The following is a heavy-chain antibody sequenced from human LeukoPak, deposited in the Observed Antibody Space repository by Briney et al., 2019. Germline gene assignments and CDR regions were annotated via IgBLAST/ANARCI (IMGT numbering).Heavy chain of an antibody. Sequence: ASVKVSCKASGYTFTDYYMHWVQQAPGQGLEGMGWINPNSGGTNYAQKFQGRVTMTRDTSISTAYMELSRLRSDDTAVYYCARGDDYGDYYFDYWGQGTLVTVSS. CDR1: GYTFTDYY. CDR2: INPNSGGT. J-gene: IGHJ4*02. V-gene: IGHV1-2*02. CDR3: ARGDDYGDYYFDY. D-gene: IGHD4-17*01.